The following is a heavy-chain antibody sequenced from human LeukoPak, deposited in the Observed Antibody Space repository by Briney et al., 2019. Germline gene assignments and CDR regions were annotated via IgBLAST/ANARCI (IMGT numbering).Heavy chain of an antibody. CDR1: GYTFTSYY. J-gene: IGHJ3*01. CDR3: ARDRSTVEKGPYDAFDF. CDR2: INPSGGST. Sequence: GASVKVSCKASGYTFTSYYMHWVRQAPGQGLEWMGIINPSGGSTSYAQKFQGRVTMTRDMSTSTVYMELSSLRSEDTAVYYCARDRSTVEKGPYDAFDFWGQGPMVTVSS. D-gene: IGHD4-23*01. V-gene: IGHV1-46*01.